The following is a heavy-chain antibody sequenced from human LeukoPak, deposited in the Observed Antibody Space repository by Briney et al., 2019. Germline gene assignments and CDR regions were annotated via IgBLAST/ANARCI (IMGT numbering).Heavy chain of an antibody. D-gene: IGHD1-26*01. CDR3: ATDQDGGSYPPTDYGMDV. CDR1: GYTLTELS. J-gene: IGHJ6*02. CDR2: FDPEDGET. Sequence: GASVKVSCKVSGYTLTELSMHWVRQAPGKGLEWMGGFDPEDGETIYAQKFQGRVTMTEDTSTDTAYMELSSLRSEDTAVYYCATDQDGGSYPPTDYGMDVWGQGTTVTVSS. V-gene: IGHV1-24*01.